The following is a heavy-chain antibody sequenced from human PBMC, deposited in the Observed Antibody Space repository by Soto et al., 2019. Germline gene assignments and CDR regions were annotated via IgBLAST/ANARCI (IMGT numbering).Heavy chain of an antibody. CDR2: ISNSGGET. Sequence: EVQLSESGGGPVQPGGSLRLSCAASGVTFGNHAMSWVRQAPGRGLEWVSAISNSGGETYYADSVKGRFTISRDNSQHTLFLQMNSLRAEDTSVYYCAKGSAPNPPNFFDTWGQGTLVTVSS. V-gene: IGHV3-23*01. D-gene: IGHD2-8*01. J-gene: IGHJ5*02. CDR3: AKGSAPNPPNFFDT. CDR1: GVTFGNHA.